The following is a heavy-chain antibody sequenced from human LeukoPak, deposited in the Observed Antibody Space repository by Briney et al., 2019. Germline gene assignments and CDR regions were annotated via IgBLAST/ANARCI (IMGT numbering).Heavy chain of an antibody. Sequence: GRSLRLSCAASGFTFSSYGMHWVRQAPGKGLEWVAVISYDGSNKYYADSVKGRFTISRDNSKNTLYLQMNSLRAEDTAVYYCAKWKGMEIDYWGQGTLVTVCS. CDR3: AKWKGMEIDY. J-gene: IGHJ4*02. CDR2: ISYDGSNK. V-gene: IGHV3-30*18. D-gene: IGHD1-1*01. CDR1: GFTFSSYG.